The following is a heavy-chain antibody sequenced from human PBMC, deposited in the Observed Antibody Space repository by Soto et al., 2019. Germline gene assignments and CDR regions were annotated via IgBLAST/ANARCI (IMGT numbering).Heavy chain of an antibody. D-gene: IGHD3-22*01. CDR1: GYRFSDDW. CDR2: IYPGDFDT. Sequence: GESLRISCKGSGYRFSDDWIAWVRQMPGKGLEWMGTIYPGDFDTRYSPSFQGQVTISADKSISTAYLQWSALKASDTAMYYCARTAYGEYYDSTGYYYSFWGQGTLVXVSS. CDR3: ARTAYGEYYDSTGYYYSF. J-gene: IGHJ4*01. V-gene: IGHV5-51*01.